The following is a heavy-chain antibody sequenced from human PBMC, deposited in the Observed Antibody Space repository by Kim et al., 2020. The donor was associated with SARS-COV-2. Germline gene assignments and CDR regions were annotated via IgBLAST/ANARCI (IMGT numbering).Heavy chain of an antibody. J-gene: IGHJ4*02. Sequence: SETLSLTCTVSGGSISSGGYYWSWIRQHPGKGLEWIGYIYYSGSTYYNPSLKSRVTISVDTSKNQFSLKLSSVTAADTAVYYCARNRPLDYYGSGERPSEYFDYWGQGTLGTVSS. CDR2: IYYSGST. CDR1: GGSISSGGYY. CDR3: ARNRPLDYYGSGERPSEYFDY. D-gene: IGHD3-10*01. V-gene: IGHV4-31*03.